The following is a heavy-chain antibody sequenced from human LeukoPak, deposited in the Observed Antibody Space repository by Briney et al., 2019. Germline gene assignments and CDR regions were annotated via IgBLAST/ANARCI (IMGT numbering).Heavy chain of an antibody. J-gene: IGHJ4*02. Sequence: GGSLRLSCAASGFTFSNYSMNWVRQAPGKGLEWVSYISSSSSTISYADSVKGRFTIARDNAKNSLYLQMNSLRDEDTAVYYCARDHNWGFDCWGQGILVTVSS. V-gene: IGHV3-48*02. CDR3: ARDHNWGFDC. CDR2: ISSSSSTI. D-gene: IGHD7-27*01. CDR1: GFTFSNYS.